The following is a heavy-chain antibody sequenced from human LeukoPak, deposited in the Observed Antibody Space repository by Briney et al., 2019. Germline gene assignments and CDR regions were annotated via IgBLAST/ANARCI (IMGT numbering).Heavy chain of an antibody. V-gene: IGHV3-30*03. CDR2: ISYDGSSK. CDR1: GFTFSSYW. D-gene: IGHD5-18*01. CDR3: ARARSSYGYGDAFDI. J-gene: IGHJ3*02. Sequence: GGSLRLSCAASGFTFSSYWMTWVRQAPGKGLEWVAVISYDGSSKYYADSVKGRFTISRDNSKNTLYLQMNSLRAEDTAVYYCARARSSYGYGDAFDIWGQGTMVTVSS.